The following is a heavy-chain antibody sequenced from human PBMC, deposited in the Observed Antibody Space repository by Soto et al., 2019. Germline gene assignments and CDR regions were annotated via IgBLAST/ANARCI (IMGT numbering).Heavy chain of an antibody. Sequence: SGPTLVNPTQTLTLTCTFSGFSLSTSGVGVGWIRQPPGKALEWLGFIYWDEDKRYSPSLKSRLTITKDTSKNQVVLTMTNMDPVDTATYYCAHRPLPYSSGWLNWFDPWGQGTLVTVSS. CDR2: IYWDEDK. J-gene: IGHJ5*02. CDR1: GFSLSTSGVG. V-gene: IGHV2-5*02. CDR3: AHRPLPYSSGWLNWFDP. D-gene: IGHD6-19*01.